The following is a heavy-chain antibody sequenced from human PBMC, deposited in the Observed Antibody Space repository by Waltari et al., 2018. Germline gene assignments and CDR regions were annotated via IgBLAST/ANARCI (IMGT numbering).Heavy chain of an antibody. CDR1: GGSISSSSYY. J-gene: IGHJ4*02. CDR3: ARDLLIAVAAD. D-gene: IGHD6-19*01. Sequence: QLQLQESGPGLVKPSETLSLTCTVSGGSISSSSYYWGWIRQPPGKGLEWIGSIYYSGSTYYNPSLKSRVTISVDTSKNQFSLKLSSVTAADTAVYYCARDLLIAVAADWGQGTLVTVSS. CDR2: IYYSGST. V-gene: IGHV4-39*07.